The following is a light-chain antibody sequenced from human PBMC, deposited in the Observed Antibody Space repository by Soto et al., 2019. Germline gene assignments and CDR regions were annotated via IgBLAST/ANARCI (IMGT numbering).Light chain of an antibody. J-gene: IGKJ5*01. V-gene: IGKV3-20*01. Sequence: EIVLTQSPGTLPLSPGERATLSCRASQSVSSSYLAWYQQKPGQAPRLLINGASSRATGIPDRFSGSGSGTDFTLTISRLEPEDFAVYYCQQYDTSPPSTFGQGTRLEIK. CDR2: GAS. CDR1: QSVSSSY. CDR3: QQYDTSPPST.